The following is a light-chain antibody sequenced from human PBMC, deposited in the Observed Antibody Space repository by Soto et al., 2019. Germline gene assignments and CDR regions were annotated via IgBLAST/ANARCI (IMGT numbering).Light chain of an antibody. CDR3: SSYTTTSTPVL. Sequence: QSALTQPASVSASPGQSITISCTGTSSDIGAYNYVSWYQHHPGNAPKLMIYEVSYRPSGVSSRFSGSKSGSTASLTISGLQAEDEANYYCSSYTTTSTPVLFGGGTKVTVL. V-gene: IGLV2-14*01. CDR1: SSDIGAYNY. CDR2: EVS. J-gene: IGLJ3*02.